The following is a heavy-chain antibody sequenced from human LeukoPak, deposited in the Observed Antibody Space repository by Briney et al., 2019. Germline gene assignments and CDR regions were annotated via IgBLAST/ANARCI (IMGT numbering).Heavy chain of an antibody. CDR1: GFTFSSYA. V-gene: IGHV3-23*01. CDR3: ANSNTAMATGYFDY. D-gene: IGHD5-18*01. J-gene: IGHJ4*02. Sequence: GSLRLSCSASGFTFSSYAMSWVRQAPGKGREWGAAISCSGGSTYYADSVKGRFTISRDNSKNTLYLQMNRLRAEDTAVYFCANSNTAMATGYFDYWGQGTLVTVSS. CDR2: ISCSGGST.